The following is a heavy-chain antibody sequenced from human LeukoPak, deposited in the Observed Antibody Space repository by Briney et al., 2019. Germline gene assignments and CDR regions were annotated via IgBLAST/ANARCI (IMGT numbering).Heavy chain of an antibody. D-gene: IGHD5-18*01. CDR1: GFSLSTSGVG. CDR2: IYWDDDQ. J-gene: IGHJ4*02. CDR3: ARVDTAMVTSAY. V-gene: IGHV2-5*02. Sequence: SGPTLVNPTQTLTLTCTFSGFSLSTSGVGVGWIRQPPGKALEWLALIYWDDDQRYSPSLKSRLTITKDTSKNQVVLKMTNMDPEDTATYYCARVDTAMVTSAYWGQGTLVTVSS.